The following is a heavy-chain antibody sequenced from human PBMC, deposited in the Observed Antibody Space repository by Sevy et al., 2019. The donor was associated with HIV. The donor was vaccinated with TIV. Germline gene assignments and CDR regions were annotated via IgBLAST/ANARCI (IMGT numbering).Heavy chain of an antibody. Sequence: GGSLRLSCAASGFTFSSYAMSWVRQAPGKGLEWVSAISGSGGSTYYADSVKGRFTISRDNSKNTLYLQMNSLRAEDTAVYYCAGTSTIFGVVITPRILDYWGQGTLVTVSS. CDR2: ISGSGGST. D-gene: IGHD3-3*01. J-gene: IGHJ4*02. CDR3: AGTSTIFGVVITPRILDY. V-gene: IGHV3-23*01. CDR1: GFTFSSYA.